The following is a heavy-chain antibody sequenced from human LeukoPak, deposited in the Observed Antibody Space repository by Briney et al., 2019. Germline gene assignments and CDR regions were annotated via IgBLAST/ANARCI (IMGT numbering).Heavy chain of an antibody. CDR2: INHSGST. D-gene: IGHD2-2*01. CDR1: GGSISSYY. CDR3: ARVRQSAYCSSTSCYGAFDI. Sequence: SETLSLTCTVSGGSISSYYWSWIRQPPGKGLEWIGEINHSGSTNYNPSLKSRVTISVDTSKNQFSLKLSSVTAADTAVYYCARVRQSAYCSSTSCYGAFDIWGQGTMVTVSS. J-gene: IGHJ3*02. V-gene: IGHV4-34*01.